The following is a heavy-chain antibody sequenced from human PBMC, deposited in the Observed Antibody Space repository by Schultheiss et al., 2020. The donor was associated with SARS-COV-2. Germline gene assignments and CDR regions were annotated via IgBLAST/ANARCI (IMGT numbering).Heavy chain of an antibody. J-gene: IGHJ4*02. Sequence: GGSLRLSCAASGFTVSSNYMSWVRQAPGKGLEWVSYISSSGSTIYYADSVKGRFTISRDNAKNSLYLQMNSLRTEDTALYYCAKGGLDLVSRARGFDYWGQGTLVTVSS. V-gene: IGHV3-11*01. CDR3: AKGGLDLVSRARGFDY. CDR2: ISSSGSTI. D-gene: IGHD5-12*01. CDR1: GFTVSSNY.